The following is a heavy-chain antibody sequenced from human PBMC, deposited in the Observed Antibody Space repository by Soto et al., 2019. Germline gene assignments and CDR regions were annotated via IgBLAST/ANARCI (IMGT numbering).Heavy chain of an antibody. CDR3: ARAAWYYDFWSGYLAFDI. J-gene: IGHJ3*02. Sequence: EASVKVSCKASGYTFTSYDINWVRQATGQGLEWMGWMNPNSGNTGYAQKFQGRVTMTRNTSISTAYMELSSLRSEDTAVYYCARAAWYYDFWSGYLAFDIWGQGTMVTVSS. V-gene: IGHV1-8*01. CDR2: MNPNSGNT. CDR1: GYTFTSYD. D-gene: IGHD3-3*01.